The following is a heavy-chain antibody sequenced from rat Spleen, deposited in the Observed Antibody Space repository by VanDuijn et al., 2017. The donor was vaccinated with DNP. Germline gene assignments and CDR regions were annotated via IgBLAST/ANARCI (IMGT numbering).Heavy chain of an antibody. Sequence: VQLVESGGGLVQPSQTLSLTCTVSGFSLTSYHVHWVRQPPGKGLEWMGRIQSGGISDYNSALKSRLSISRDTSKSQVFLKMNSVQTEDTAMYFCARALATVAPTGAMDAWGQGTSVTVSS. CDR2: IQSGGIS. V-gene: IGHV2-27*01. CDR1: GFSLTSYH. D-gene: IGHD3-1*01. J-gene: IGHJ4*01. CDR3: ARALATVAPTGAMDA.